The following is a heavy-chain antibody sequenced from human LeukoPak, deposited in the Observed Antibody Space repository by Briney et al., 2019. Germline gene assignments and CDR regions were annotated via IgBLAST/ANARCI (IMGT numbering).Heavy chain of an antibody. CDR3: ARDRLTNCGGDCGLDY. CDR1: GFTFSSYA. V-gene: IGHV3-30*04. Sequence: GRSLRLSCAASGFTFSSYAMHWVRQAPGKGLEWVAVILYDGRNKYYADSVKGRFTISRDNSKNTLYLQMNSLRAEDTAVYYCARDRLTNCGGDCGLDYWGQGTLVTVSS. D-gene: IGHD2-21*02. CDR2: ILYDGRNK. J-gene: IGHJ4*02.